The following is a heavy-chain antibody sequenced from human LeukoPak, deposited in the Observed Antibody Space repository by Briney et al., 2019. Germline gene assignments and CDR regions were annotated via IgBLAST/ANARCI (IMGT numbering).Heavy chain of an antibody. J-gene: IGHJ4*02. V-gene: IGHV3-21*01. CDR3: ARVMRGFRYGKVDY. D-gene: IGHD5-18*01. CDR2: ITSGSSSI. Sequence: GGSLRLSCAASGFTFSSYSVNWVRQAPGKGLEWVSSITSGSSSIYYADSVKGRFTVSRDDAKNSLSLQMNSLRAGDTALYYCARVMRGFRYGKVDYWGQGTLVTVSS. CDR1: GFTFSSYS.